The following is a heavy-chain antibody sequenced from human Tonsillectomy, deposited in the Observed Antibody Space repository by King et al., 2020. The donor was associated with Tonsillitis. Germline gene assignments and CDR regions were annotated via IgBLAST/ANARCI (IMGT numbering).Heavy chain of an antibody. V-gene: IGHV3-23*04. CDR3: ARGRRAHDSYGYYWYFDL. CDR2: ISGSGSST. Sequence: LVESGGGLVQPGGSLRLSCAASGFTFSSYAMSWVRQAPGKGLECVSTISGSGSSTYYADSVKGRFTISRDNSKNTLYLQMNSLRGEDTAVYYCARGRRAHDSYGYYWYFDLWGRGTLVTVSS. D-gene: IGHD3-22*01. J-gene: IGHJ2*01. CDR1: GFTFSSYA.